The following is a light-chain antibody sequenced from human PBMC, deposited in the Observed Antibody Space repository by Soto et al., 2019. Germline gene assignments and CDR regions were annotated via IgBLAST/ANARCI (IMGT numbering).Light chain of an antibody. V-gene: IGLV6-57*01. Sequence: NFMLTQPHSVSESPGKTVIISCTRSSGSIASNYVQWYQQRPGSSPTTVIYEDNQRPSGVPDRFSGSIDSSSISASLTISGLETEDEAHYFCQSYDATNQVFGGGTKVTVL. CDR3: QSYDATNQV. CDR2: EDN. J-gene: IGLJ3*02. CDR1: SGSIASNY.